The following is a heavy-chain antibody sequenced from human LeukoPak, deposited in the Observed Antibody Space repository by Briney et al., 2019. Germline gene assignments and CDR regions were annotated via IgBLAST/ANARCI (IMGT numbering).Heavy chain of an antibody. CDR1: GGSISSGGYY. Sequence: PSETLSLTCAVSGGSISSGGYYWSWIRQHPGKGLEWIVYIYYSGSTYYNPSLKSRVTISVDTSKNQFSLKLSSVTAADTAVYYCARSRAARDYDFWSADGANWFDPWGQGTLVTVSS. CDR2: IYYSGST. D-gene: IGHD3-3*01. J-gene: IGHJ5*02. CDR3: ARSRAARDYDFWSADGANWFDP. V-gene: IGHV4-31*11.